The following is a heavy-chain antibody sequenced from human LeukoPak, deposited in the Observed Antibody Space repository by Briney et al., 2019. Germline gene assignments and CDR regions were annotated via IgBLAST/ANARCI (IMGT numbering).Heavy chain of an antibody. CDR3: ASYYASGVSAYDYFGMDV. V-gene: IGHV4-38-2*01. CDR2: MYHNRGT. CDR1: GYSISSGYY. J-gene: IGHJ6*04. D-gene: IGHD3-10*01. Sequence: SETLSLTCAVSGYSISSGYYWGWIRQPPGKGLEWIGSMYHNRGTYYNPSLKSRVTISMDTSKNQFSLRLSSVTAADTAVYYCASYYASGVSAYDYFGMDVWGKGTTVTAS.